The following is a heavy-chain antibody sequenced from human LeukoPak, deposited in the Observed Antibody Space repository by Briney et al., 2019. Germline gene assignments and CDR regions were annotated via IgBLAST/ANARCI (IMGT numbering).Heavy chain of an antibody. CDR2: IYHSGST. CDR1: GGSISSYY. D-gene: IGHD6-13*01. J-gene: IGHJ5*02. V-gene: IGHV4-59*01. Sequence: SETLSLTCTVSGGSISSYYWSWIRQPPGKGLEWIGYIYHSGSTNYNPSLKSRVTISVDTSENQFSLKLSSVTAADTAVYYCARDRRYSSSWINWFDPWGQGTLVTVSS. CDR3: ARDRRYSSSWINWFDP.